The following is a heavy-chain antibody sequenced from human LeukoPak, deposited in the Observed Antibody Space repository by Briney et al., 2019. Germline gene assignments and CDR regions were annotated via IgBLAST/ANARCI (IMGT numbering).Heavy chain of an antibody. D-gene: IGHD3-22*01. CDR3: AKSGGYYSYYFDY. V-gene: IGHV3-30*18. CDR2: ISYDGSNK. Sequence: GGSLRLSCAASGFTFSSYGMHWVRQAPGKGLEWVAVISYDGSNKYYADSVKGRFTISRDNSKNTLYLQMNSLRAEDTAVYYCAKSGGYYSYYFDYWGQGTLVTVSS. CDR1: GFTFSSYG. J-gene: IGHJ4*02.